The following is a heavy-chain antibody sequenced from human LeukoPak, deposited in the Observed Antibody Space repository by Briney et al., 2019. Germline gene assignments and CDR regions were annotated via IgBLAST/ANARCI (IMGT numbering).Heavy chain of an antibody. Sequence: GGSLRLSCAASGFTFSSYAMHWVRQAPGKGLEWVAVISYDGSNKYYADSVKGRFTISRDNSKNTLYLQMNSLRAEDTAVYYCAREGIALDYWGQGTLVTVSS. CDR1: GFTFSSYA. J-gene: IGHJ4*02. D-gene: IGHD6-13*01. CDR2: ISYDGSNK. CDR3: AREGIALDY. V-gene: IGHV3-30*04.